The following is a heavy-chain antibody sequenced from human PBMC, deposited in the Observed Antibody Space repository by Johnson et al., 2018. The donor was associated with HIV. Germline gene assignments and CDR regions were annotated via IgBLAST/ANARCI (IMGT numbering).Heavy chain of an antibody. J-gene: IGHJ3*02. Sequence: MQLVESGGGLVQPGGSLRLSCAASGFTFSSYWMSWVRQAPGKGLEWVANIKQDGSEKYYVDSVNGRFTISRDNAKNLLYLQMNSLRAEDTAVFYCARTSEWATYQDAFDIWGQGTMVTVSS. CDR1: GFTFSSYW. D-gene: IGHD1-26*01. CDR2: IKQDGSEK. CDR3: ARTSEWATYQDAFDI. V-gene: IGHV3-7*05.